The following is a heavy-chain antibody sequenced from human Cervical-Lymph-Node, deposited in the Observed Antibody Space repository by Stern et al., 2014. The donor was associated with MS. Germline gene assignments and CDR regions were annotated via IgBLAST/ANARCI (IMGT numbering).Heavy chain of an antibody. D-gene: IGHD2-21*01. V-gene: IGHV1-18*04. CDR2: ISGSKGNA. Sequence: QVQLLQPGAEMKRPGASVKVSCKASGYTLVNYGINWVRQAPGQGLAWMGWISGSKGNADYAQKLQGRVTMTTDTSTNTAYMELRSLRSDDTAVYYCATMGGGGVDYWGQGTLVTVSS. CDR3: ATMGGGGVDY. J-gene: IGHJ4*02. CDR1: GYTLVNYG.